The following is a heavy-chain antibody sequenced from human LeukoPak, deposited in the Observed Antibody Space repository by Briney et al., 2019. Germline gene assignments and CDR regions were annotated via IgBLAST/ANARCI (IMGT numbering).Heavy chain of an antibody. D-gene: IGHD3-3*01. CDR1: GFTFSSYG. J-gene: IGHJ4*02. CDR3: AKDRYAFWSTYSSNPFDY. Sequence: GGSLRLSCAASGFTFSSYGMHWVRQAPGKGLEWVAVIWYDGSNKYYADSVKGRFTISRDNSKNTLYLQMNSLRAEDTAVYYCAKDRYAFWSTYSSNPFDYWGQGTLVTVSS. V-gene: IGHV3-33*06. CDR2: IWYDGSNK.